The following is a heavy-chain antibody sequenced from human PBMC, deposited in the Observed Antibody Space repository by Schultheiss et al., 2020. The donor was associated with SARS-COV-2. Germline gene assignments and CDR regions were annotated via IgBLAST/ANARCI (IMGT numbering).Heavy chain of an antibody. V-gene: IGHV4-34*01. CDR1: GGSFSGYY. Sequence: SETLSLTCAVYGGSFSGYYWSWIRQPPGKGLEWIGEINHSGSTNYNPSLKSRVTISVDTSKNQFSLKLSSVTAADTAVYYCARGVGYYDSSVTSRDAFDIWGQGTMVTRLL. CDR3: ARGVGYYDSSVTSRDAFDI. D-gene: IGHD3-22*01. CDR2: INHSGST. J-gene: IGHJ3*02.